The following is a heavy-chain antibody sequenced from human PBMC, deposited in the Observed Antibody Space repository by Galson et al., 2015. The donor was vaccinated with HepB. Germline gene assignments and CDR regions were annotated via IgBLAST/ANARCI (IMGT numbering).Heavy chain of an antibody. CDR2: IKSKTDGGTT. J-gene: IGHJ5*02. D-gene: IGHD3-9*01. Sequence: SLRLSCAASGFTFSNAWMSWVRQAPGKGLEWVGRIKSKTDGGTTDYAAPVKGRFTISRDDSKNTLYLQMNSLKTEDTAVYYCTPSSHYDILTGYYVGWFDPWGQGTLVTVSS. CDR3: TPSSHYDILTGYYVGWFDP. V-gene: IGHV3-15*01. CDR1: GFTFSNAW.